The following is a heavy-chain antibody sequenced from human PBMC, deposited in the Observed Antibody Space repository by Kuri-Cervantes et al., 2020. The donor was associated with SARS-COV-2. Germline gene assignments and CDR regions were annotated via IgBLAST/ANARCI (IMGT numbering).Heavy chain of an antibody. Sequence: ESLKISCTVSGGSISSGDYYWSWIRQPPGKGLEWIGYIYYSGSTNYNPSLKSRVTISVDTSKNQFSLKLSSVTAADTAVYYCARTYGSGTPPSYWGQGTLVTVSS. CDR3: ARTYGSGTPPSY. CDR2: IYYSGST. D-gene: IGHD3-10*01. J-gene: IGHJ4*02. V-gene: IGHV4-61*08. CDR1: GGSISSGDYY.